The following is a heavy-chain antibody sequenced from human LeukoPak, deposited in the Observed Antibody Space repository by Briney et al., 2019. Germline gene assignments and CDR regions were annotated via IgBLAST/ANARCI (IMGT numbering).Heavy chain of an antibody. D-gene: IGHD3-10*01. J-gene: IGHJ4*02. Sequence: GGSLRLSCAASGFVFSTYGMHWVRQAPGKGLEWVAVIWDDGSNQYYVDSVRGRFTISRDNAKNSLYLQMNSLRDEDTAVYYCARDRSPIDHWGQGTLVTVSS. CDR2: IWDDGSNQ. CDR3: ARDRSPIDH. CDR1: GFVFSTYG. V-gene: IGHV3-33*01.